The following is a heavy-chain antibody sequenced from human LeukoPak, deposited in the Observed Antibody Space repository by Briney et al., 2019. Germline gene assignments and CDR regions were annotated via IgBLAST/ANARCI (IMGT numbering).Heavy chain of an antibody. CDR3: ARHVPYNYYDSSGYYYDAFDI. V-gene: IGHV4-34*01. Sequence: PSETLSLTCAVYGGSFSGYYWSWIRQPPGEGLEWIGEINHSGSTNYNPSLKSRVTISVDTSKNQFSLKLSSVTAADTAVYYCARHVPYNYYDSSGYYYDAFDIWGQGTMVTVSS. J-gene: IGHJ3*02. D-gene: IGHD3-22*01. CDR1: GGSFSGYY. CDR2: INHSGST.